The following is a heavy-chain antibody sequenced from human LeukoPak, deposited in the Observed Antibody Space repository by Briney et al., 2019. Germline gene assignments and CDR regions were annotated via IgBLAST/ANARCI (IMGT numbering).Heavy chain of an antibody. D-gene: IGHD3-3*01. CDR1: GGSTYY. J-gene: IGHJ4*02. CDR2: INLGGNS. V-gene: IGHV4-34*01. CDR3: ARRYDFWSGYPPPLDY. Sequence: PSETLSLTCAVYGGSTYYWNWIRQSPGKGLEWIGEINLGGNSNYNPSLKSRVTISVGTSKKQFSLKLSSVTAADTAVYYCARRYDFWSGYPPPLDYWGQGTLVTVSS.